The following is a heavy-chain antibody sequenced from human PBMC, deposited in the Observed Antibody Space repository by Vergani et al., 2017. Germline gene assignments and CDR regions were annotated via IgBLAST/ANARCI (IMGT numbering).Heavy chain of an antibody. J-gene: IGHJ6*03. CDR2: VYYNGST. Sequence: QLQLQESGPGLVKPSETLSLTCIVSGDSINNGNYSWGWIRQPPGKGLEWIGSVYYNGSTYYNPSLKSRVTTSVDASKNQFSLKLSSVTAADTAVYYCARGRGGYYYYMDVWGKGTTVTVSS. CDR1: GDSINNGNYS. V-gene: IGHV4-39*01. CDR3: ARGRGGYYYYMDV. D-gene: IGHD3-16*01.